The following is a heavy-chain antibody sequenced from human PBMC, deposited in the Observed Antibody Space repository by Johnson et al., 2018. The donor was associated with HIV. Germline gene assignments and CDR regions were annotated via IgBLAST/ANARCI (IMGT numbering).Heavy chain of an antibody. V-gene: IGHV3-66*02. Sequence: VQLVESGGGVVQPGGSLRLSCAASGFTVSSNYMSWVRQAPGKGLEWVSVIYSGGSTYYADSVKGRFTISRDNSKNTLYLQMNSLRAEDRAVYYCARGRGYSGYDPPAAFDIWGQGTMVTVSS. CDR1: GFTVSSNY. D-gene: IGHD5-12*01. CDR3: ARGRGYSGYDPPAAFDI. J-gene: IGHJ3*02. CDR2: IYSGGST.